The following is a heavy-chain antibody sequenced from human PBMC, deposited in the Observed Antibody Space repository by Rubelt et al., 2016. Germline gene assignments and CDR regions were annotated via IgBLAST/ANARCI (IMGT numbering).Heavy chain of an antibody. CDR2: VHYDGTT. D-gene: IGHD5-12*01. Sequence: QLQLQESGPGLVKPSETLSLTCTLSGGSISGSNYRWGWIRQPPGKGLEWIGNVHYDGTTDYTPSLKSRVTISLETSKSPFSLKLSSVTAADTAFYYCARTSGYNYDEAFDIWGQGTMVTVSS. CDR1: GGSISGSNYR. J-gene: IGHJ3*02. V-gene: IGHV4-39*01. CDR3: ARTSGYNYDEAFDI.